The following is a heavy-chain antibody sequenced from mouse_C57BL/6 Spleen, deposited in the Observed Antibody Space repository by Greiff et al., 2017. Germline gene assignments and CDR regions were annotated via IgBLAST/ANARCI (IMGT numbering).Heavy chain of an antibody. J-gene: IGHJ2*01. CDR1: GYSFTGYY. CDR3: ARKSYYGSSHFDY. D-gene: IGHD1-1*01. V-gene: IGHV1-42*01. CDR2: INPSTGGT. Sequence: DVKLQESGPELVKPGASVKISCKASGYSFTGYYMNWVKQSPEKSLEWIGEINPSTGGTTYNQKFKAKATLTVDKSSSTAYMQLKSLTSEDSAVYYCARKSYYGSSHFDYWGQGTTLTVSS.